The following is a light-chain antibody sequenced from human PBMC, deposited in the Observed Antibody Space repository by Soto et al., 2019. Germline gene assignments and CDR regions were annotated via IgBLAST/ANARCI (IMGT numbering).Light chain of an antibody. CDR3: QSYDSGVSGFV. V-gene: IGLV1-40*01. Sequence: QPVLTQPPSVSGAPGQRVTISCTGSSSNIGTDYDVHWYQQLPGTAPKLLIYGNSNRPSGVPDRFSGSKSGTSASLAITGLQAEDEADYYCQSYDSGVSGFVFGPGTKLTVL. CDR2: GNS. J-gene: IGLJ1*01. CDR1: SSNIGTDYD.